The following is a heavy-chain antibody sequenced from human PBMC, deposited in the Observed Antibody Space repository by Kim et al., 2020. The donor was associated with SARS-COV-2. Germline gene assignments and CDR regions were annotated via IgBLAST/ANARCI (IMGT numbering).Heavy chain of an antibody. CDR3: ASGRGYSYGFVE. Sequence: GYAQKFQGRVTMTRNTSISTAYMELSSLRSEDTAVYYCASGRGYSYGFVEWGQGTLVTVSS. D-gene: IGHD5-18*01. V-gene: IGHV1-8*01. J-gene: IGHJ4*02.